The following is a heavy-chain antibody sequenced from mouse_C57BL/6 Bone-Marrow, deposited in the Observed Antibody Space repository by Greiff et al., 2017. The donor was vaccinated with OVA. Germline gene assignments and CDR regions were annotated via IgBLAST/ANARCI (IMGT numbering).Heavy chain of an antibody. J-gene: IGHJ4*01. D-gene: IGHD1-3*01. Sequence: EVHLVESGGGLVKPGGSLKLSCAASGFTFSSYAMSWVRHPPEKRLEWVATISDGGSYTYYPDTVKGRFTISRDNAKNNLYLQMSHLKSEDTAMYYCARGGSSNYWGQGTSVTVSS. V-gene: IGHV5-4*01. CDR3: ARGGSSNY. CDR2: ISDGGSYT. CDR1: GFTFSSYA.